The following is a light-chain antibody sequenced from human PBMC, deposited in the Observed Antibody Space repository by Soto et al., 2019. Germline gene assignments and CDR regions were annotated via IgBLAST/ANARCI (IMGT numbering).Light chain of an antibody. V-gene: IGLV2-14*01. CDR2: EVS. CDR3: SSYTSSNTLV. Sequence: QSALTQPASVSGSPGQSITISCTGTSSDVGVYNYVSWYQQHPGKAPKLMIYEVSNRPSGVSNRFSGSKSGNTASLTISGLQAEDEADYYRSSYTSSNTLVFGGGTKVTVL. CDR1: SSDVGVYNY. J-gene: IGLJ2*01.